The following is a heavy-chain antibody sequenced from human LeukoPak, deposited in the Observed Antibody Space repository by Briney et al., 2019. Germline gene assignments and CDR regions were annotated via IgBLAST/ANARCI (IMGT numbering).Heavy chain of an antibody. CDR3: AKDPYYYGSGSMGL. Sequence: GGSLRLSCAASGFTFSSYAMSWVRQAPGKGLEWVSAISGSGGSTYYADSVKGRFTISRDNSKNTLYLQMNSLGAEDTAVYYCAKDPYYYGSGSMGLWGQGTMVTVSS. D-gene: IGHD3-10*01. V-gene: IGHV3-23*01. CDR2: ISGSGGST. J-gene: IGHJ3*01. CDR1: GFTFSSYA.